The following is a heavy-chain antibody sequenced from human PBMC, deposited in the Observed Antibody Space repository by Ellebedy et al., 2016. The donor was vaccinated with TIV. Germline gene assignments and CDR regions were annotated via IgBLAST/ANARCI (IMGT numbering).Heavy chain of an antibody. J-gene: IGHJ4*02. CDR2: ISYSGNT. D-gene: IGHD3-10*01. CDR3: ARVNWFGELGGYLDS. Sequence: SETLSLTCTVSGGSISDNYWSWIRQPPGKGLEWIGYISYSGNTNYSPSLKSRVTISVDTSKNQFSLKLSSVIAADTAVYYCARVNWFGELGGYLDSWGQGTLVTVSS. V-gene: IGHV4-59*08. CDR1: GGSISDNY.